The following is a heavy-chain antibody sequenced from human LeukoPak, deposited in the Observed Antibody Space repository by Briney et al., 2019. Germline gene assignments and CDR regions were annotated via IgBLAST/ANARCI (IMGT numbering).Heavy chain of an antibody. J-gene: IGHJ6*03. CDR2: IYTSGSI. CDR3: ARGGRGVIMPYRYYYYMDV. V-gene: IGHV4-61*02. CDR1: GGSISSGSYY. Sequence: SSETLSLTCTVSGGSISSGSYYWNWIRQPAGKGLEWIGRIYTSGSINYNPSLKSRVTISVDTSKNQFSLKLSSVTAADTAVYYCARGGRGVIMPYRYYYYMDVWGKGTTVTISS. D-gene: IGHD3-10*01.